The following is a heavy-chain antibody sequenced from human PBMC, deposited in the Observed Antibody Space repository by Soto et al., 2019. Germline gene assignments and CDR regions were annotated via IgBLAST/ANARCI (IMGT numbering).Heavy chain of an antibody. CDR3: ARGDCVGGTCYSLAGSFYYHMDV. Sequence: EVQLVESGGGLVQPGGSLRLSCAASGFTFSNYWMYWVRQAPGKGLEWVSRINSDGSVSSYADSVKGRLTISRDNVKKPPDLAMDRLRAGDTAVYYCARGDCVGGTCYSLAGSFYYHMDVWGKGTTVTVFS. CDR1: GFTFSNYW. CDR2: INSDGSVS. V-gene: IGHV3-74*02. D-gene: IGHD2-15*01. J-gene: IGHJ6*03.